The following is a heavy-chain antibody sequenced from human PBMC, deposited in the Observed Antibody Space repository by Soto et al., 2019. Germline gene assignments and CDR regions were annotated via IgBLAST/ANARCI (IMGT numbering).Heavy chain of an antibody. CDR1: GFTFSSYS. CDR3: ARDRIQLWSLDY. CDR2: ISSSSSYI. D-gene: IGHD5-18*01. V-gene: IGHV3-21*01. Sequence: EVQLVESGGGLVKPGGSLRLSCAASGFTFSSYSMNWVRQAPGKGLEWVSSISSSSSYIYYADSVKGRFTISRDNAKNSLYLQMNSLRAEDTAVYYCARDRIQLWSLDYWGQGTLVTVSS. J-gene: IGHJ4*02.